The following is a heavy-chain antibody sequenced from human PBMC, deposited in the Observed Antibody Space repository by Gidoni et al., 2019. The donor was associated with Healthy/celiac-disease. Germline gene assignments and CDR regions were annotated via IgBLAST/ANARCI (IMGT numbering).Heavy chain of an antibody. CDR3: ARTVGARGWGAHNLDY. J-gene: IGHJ4*02. CDR2: ISSSGSTI. Sequence: QVQLVEPGGGLVKRGGSLRLSCAASGCTFSVHYMSWIRQAPGKGLGLVSYISSSGSTIYYADSVRGRFTVSRDNAKNSLYLQMNSLRAENTAVYYCARTVGARGWGAHNLDYWGQGTLVTVSS. CDR1: GCTFSVHY. V-gene: IGHV3-11*01. D-gene: IGHD1-26*01.